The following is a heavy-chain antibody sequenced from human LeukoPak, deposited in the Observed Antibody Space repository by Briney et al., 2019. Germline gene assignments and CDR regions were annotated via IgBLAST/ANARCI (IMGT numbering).Heavy chain of an antibody. CDR1: GGSFSGYY. Sequence: SSETLSLTCAVYGGSFSGYYWSWIRQPPGKGLEWIGEINHSGSTNYSPSLKSRVTISVDTSKNQFSLKLSSVTAADTAVYYCARRGTYYYYVVGSYPGYYYYYMDVWGKGTTVTVSS. J-gene: IGHJ6*03. D-gene: IGHD3-16*02. V-gene: IGHV4-34*01. CDR3: ARRGTYYYYVVGSYPGYYYYYMDV. CDR2: INHSGST.